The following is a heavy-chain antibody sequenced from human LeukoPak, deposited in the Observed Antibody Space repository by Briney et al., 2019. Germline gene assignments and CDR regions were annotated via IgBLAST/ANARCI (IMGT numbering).Heavy chain of an antibody. J-gene: IGHJ5*02. CDR3: ARDSRYHSGWGSYQPYWFDP. Sequence: GGSLRLSCAASGFTFNLYWIHWVRQPPGKGLEWLSRISDDGTTTNYADSVKGRFAISRDNAKNTLYLQMHSLRVDDTAVYYCARDSRYHSGWGSYQPYWFDPWGQGTLVTVSS. D-gene: IGHD3-10*01. V-gene: IGHV3-74*01. CDR2: ISDDGTTT. CDR1: GFTFNLYW.